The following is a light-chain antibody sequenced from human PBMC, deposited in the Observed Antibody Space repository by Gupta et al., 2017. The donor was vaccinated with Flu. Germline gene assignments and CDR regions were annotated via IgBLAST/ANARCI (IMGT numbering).Light chain of an antibody. J-gene: IGLJ3*02. CDR1: SANIGGGND. CDR2: RDS. CDR3: QSYDRTLSAWV. V-gene: IGLV1-40*01. Sequence: VTISCTGSSANIGGGNDVYWYHHMPGKAPKLLVFRDSDRTSGGPDRVSGSKAGTSASLVIXGXRAEDEXDYYCQSYDRTLSAWVFGGGTKLTVL.